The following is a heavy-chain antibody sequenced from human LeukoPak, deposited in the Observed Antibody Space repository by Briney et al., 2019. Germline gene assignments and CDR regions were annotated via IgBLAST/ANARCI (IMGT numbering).Heavy chain of an antibody. CDR2: IRYDGTNK. V-gene: IGHV3-33*01. J-gene: IGHJ4*02. CDR1: GFTSDDYA. CDR3: ARARQHGNTAGRGYYFDY. Sequence: RGSLRLSCAASGFTSDDYAMVWVRQAPGKGLEWVALIRYDGTNKYYADSVKGRFTISRDHSKNALFLEINSLRAEDTALYFCARARQHGNTAGRGYYFDYWGQGTVVTVSS. D-gene: IGHD1-14*01.